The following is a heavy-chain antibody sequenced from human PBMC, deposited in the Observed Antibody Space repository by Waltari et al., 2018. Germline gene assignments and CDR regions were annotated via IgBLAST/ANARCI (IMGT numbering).Heavy chain of an antibody. J-gene: IGHJ4*02. CDR3: ARGEYDSSGYGYFDY. D-gene: IGHD3-22*01. Sequence: QVQLVESGGGVVQPGRSLRLPCAASGFPFSSSALPWVRTAPGKGLEWVAVISYDGSNKYYADSVKGRFTISRDNSKNTLYLQMNSLRAEDTAVYYCARGEYDSSGYGYFDYWGQGTLVTVSS. CDR1: GFPFSSSA. CDR2: ISYDGSNK. V-gene: IGHV3-30-3*01.